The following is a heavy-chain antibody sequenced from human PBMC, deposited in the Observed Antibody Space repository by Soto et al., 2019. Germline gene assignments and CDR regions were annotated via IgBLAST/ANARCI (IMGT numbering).Heavy chain of an antibody. CDR2: IFSNDEK. J-gene: IGHJ4*02. D-gene: IGHD6-19*01. Sequence: QVTLKESGPVLVKPTETLTVTCTVSGFSVSNAGMGVSWIRQPPGKALEWLAHIFSNDEKSYSTSLQSRLTISKDSSRSQVVLTMTNMDPVHTARYYCARIPFRSGWEGFDYWGQGTLVTVSS. CDR3: ARIPFRSGWEGFDY. CDR1: GFSVSNAGMG. V-gene: IGHV2-26*01.